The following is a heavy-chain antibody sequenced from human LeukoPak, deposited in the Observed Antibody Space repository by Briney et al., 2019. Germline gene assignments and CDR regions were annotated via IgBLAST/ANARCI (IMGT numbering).Heavy chain of an antibody. CDR1: GFTFSTYA. D-gene: IGHD3-16*01. V-gene: IGHV3-7*03. CDR3: ARGGGLDV. J-gene: IGHJ6*02. CDR2: INHNGNVN. Sequence: AGTSLRLSCVASGFTFSTYAIHWVRQAPGKGLEWVASINHNGNVNYYVDSVKGRFTISRDNAKNSLYLQMSNLRAEDTAVYFCARGGGLDVWGQGATVTVSS.